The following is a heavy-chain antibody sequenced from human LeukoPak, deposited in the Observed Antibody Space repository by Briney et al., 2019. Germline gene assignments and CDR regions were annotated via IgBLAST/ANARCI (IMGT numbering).Heavy chain of an antibody. J-gene: IGHJ5*02. CDR3: ARDGRGFGWFDP. D-gene: IGHD3-3*01. V-gene: IGHV1-69*05. CDR2: SLPVFGTV. Sequence: SVKVSCKASGVTFSSYAISWVRQAPGQGLEWVGGSLPVFGTVNSAQKFQGRVTITKDDSTSTVYMELSSLRSEDTAVYYCARDGRGFGWFDPWGQGTLVTVSS. CDR1: GVTFSSYA.